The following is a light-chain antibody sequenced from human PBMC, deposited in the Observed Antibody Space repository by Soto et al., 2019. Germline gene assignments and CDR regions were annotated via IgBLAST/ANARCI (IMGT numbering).Light chain of an antibody. J-gene: IGLJ1*01. V-gene: IGLV2-14*01. CDR1: SSDVGAYNF. Sequence: QSALTQPASVSGSPGQSITISCTGTSSDVGAYNFVSWYQHHPGRAPKLIIYEVTIRPSGVSNRFSGSKSGNTASLTISGLQAEDEADYYCSSYTTSAPYVFGSRTKLTV. CDR2: EVT. CDR3: SSYTTSAPYV.